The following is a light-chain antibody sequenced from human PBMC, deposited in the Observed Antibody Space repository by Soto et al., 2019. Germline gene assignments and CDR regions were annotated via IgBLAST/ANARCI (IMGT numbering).Light chain of an antibody. CDR1: QSISNW. CDR3: QQYNSYPYT. V-gene: IGKV1-5*03. CDR2: KAS. J-gene: IGKJ2*01. Sequence: DIEMTQSPCTLSASVGDRVTITCRASQSISNWLTWYQQKPGKDTKLLIYKASSLESGIPSRFRASWSGKQFTLPISSLQPDDFATYYRQQYNSYPYTFGQGTKLEIK.